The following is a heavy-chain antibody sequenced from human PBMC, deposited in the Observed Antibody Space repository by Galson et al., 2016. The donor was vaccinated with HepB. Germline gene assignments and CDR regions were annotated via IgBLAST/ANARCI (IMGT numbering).Heavy chain of an antibody. CDR2: VSDSGIT. CDR3: ARGRYYDSSGYLFDY. J-gene: IGHJ4*02. CDR1: GGSISPYY. Sequence: ETLSLTCTVSGGSISPYYWHWLRQPPGKGLEWIGFVSDSGITSYIPSLRGRVTISVDTSKNQFSLNLTSVTAADTAVYYCARGRYYDSSGYLFDYWGQGTLATVSS. V-gene: IGHV4-59*12. D-gene: IGHD3-22*01.